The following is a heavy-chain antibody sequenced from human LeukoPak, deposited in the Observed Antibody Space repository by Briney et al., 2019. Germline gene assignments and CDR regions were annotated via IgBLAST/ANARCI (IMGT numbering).Heavy chain of an antibody. Sequence: SETLSLTCAVYGGSFSGYYWSWIRQPPGKGLEWIGEINHSGSTNYNPSLKSRVTISVDTSKNQFSLKLSSVTAADTAVYYCARGLKRPYDYYMDVWGKGTTVTVSS. CDR1: GGSFSGYY. CDR3: ARGLKRPYDYYMDV. CDR2: INHSGST. V-gene: IGHV4-34*01. J-gene: IGHJ6*03.